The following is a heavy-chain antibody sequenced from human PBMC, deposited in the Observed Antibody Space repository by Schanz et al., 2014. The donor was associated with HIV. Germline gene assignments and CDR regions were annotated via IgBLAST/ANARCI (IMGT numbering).Heavy chain of an antibody. CDR3: ARPRAISGVASGLDS. J-gene: IGHJ4*02. CDR2: INPSGIVT. CDR1: GNTFPNYN. Sequence: QVQLVQSGAEMRKPGASVKVSCKEVGNTFPNYNIHWVRQGPGQGLEWMGIINPSGIVTNLAQQFQGRLTMTRDRSTSTIYMELRSLTSEDTAVYYCARPRAISGVASGLDSWGQGTLVTVSS. V-gene: IGHV1-46*01. D-gene: IGHD3-3*01.